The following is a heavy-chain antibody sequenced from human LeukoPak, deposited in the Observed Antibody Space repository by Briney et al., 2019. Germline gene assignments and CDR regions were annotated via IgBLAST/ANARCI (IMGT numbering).Heavy chain of an antibody. V-gene: IGHV3-23*01. CDR3: ARIRDSKQLFFEAFDV. CDR2: ISGDGISP. Sequence: GGSLRLSCAASGFLFSSYWMSWVRQAPGKGLECVSAISGDGISPYYADSVRGRFTISRDNSKNTLYLQMNSLRPEDSGVYFCARIRDSKQLFFEAFDVWGQGTGITVSS. J-gene: IGHJ3*01. CDR1: GFLFSSYW. D-gene: IGHD5-24*01.